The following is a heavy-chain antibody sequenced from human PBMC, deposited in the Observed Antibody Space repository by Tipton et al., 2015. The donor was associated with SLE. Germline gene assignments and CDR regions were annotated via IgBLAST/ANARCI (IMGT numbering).Heavy chain of an antibody. V-gene: IGHV4-61*01. D-gene: IGHD6-13*01. CDR2: IYYSGST. CDR3: ARDAIAAAGTFDY. CDR1: GGSVSSGSYY. J-gene: IGHJ4*02. Sequence: LRLSCTVSGGSVSSGSYYWSWIRQPPGKGLEWIGYIYYSGSTNYNPSLKSRVTISVDTSKNQFSLKLSSVTAADTAVYYCARDAIAAAGTFDYWGQGTLVTVSS.